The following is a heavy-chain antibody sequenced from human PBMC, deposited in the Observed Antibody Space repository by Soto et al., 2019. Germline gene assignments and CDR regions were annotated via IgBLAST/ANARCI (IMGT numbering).Heavy chain of an antibody. CDR3: ARTESGYSYGFADV. D-gene: IGHD5-18*01. CDR1: GGSITSHY. V-gene: IGHV5-51*01. CDR2: IYPGDSDT. J-gene: IGHJ6*02. Sequence: ETLSLTCSVSGGSITSHYWTWVRQPPGKGLEWMGIIYPGDSDTRYSPSFQGQVTISADKSISTAYLQWSSLKASDTAMYYCARTESGYSYGFADVWGQGTTVTVSS.